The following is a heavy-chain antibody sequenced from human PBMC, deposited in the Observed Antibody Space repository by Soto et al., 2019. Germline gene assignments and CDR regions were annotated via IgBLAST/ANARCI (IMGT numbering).Heavy chain of an antibody. J-gene: IGHJ6*02. D-gene: IGHD1-7*01. CDR3: ARGDWNYGNYYYGMDV. Sequence: PSETLSLTCTVSGGSISSSSYYWGWIRQPPGKGLEWIGSIYYSGSTYYNPSLKSRVTISVDTSKNQFSLKLSSVTAADTAVYYCARGDWNYGNYYYGMDVWGQGTTVTVSS. CDR1: GGSISSSSYY. CDR2: IYYSGST. V-gene: IGHV4-39*01.